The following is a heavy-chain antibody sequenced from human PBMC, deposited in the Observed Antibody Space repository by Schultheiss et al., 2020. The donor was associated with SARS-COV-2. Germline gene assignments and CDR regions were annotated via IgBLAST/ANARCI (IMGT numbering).Heavy chain of an antibody. Sequence: LSCSVSTYSISSAHYWAWIRQPPGKGLEWIGHIYHTGSTYYKPSLKSRVTISIGTSERQSSLNLNSVAAADTAIYYCATQVQYRDSGAFDIWGQGTLVTVSS. D-gene: IGHD4-17*01. J-gene: IGHJ3*02. CDR1: TYSISSAHY. CDR3: ATQVQYRDSGAFDI. CDR2: IYHTGST. V-gene: IGHV4-38-2*01.